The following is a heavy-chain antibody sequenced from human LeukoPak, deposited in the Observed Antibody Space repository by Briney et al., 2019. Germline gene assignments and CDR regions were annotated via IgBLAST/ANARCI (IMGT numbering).Heavy chain of an antibody. CDR3: ATDRAITSAVRFNY. V-gene: IGHV3-7*01. CDR2: INQDGSEK. J-gene: IGHJ4*02. D-gene: IGHD3-10*01. CDR1: GFTFSNNG. Sequence: GGSLRLSCAASGFTFSNNGMNWVRQAPGKGLEWMGNINQDGSEKNYVDSVKGRFTISRDNAKNSLYLQLNSLRTEDTAVYYCATDRAITSAVRFNYWGQGTLVTVSS.